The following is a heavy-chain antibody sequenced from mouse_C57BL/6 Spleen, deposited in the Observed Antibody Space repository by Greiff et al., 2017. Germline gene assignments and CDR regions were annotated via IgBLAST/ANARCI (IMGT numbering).Heavy chain of an antibody. CDR3: ARWDDWFAY. CDR2: INHNNGGT. Sequence: VHVKQSGPELVKPGASVKIPCKASGYTFTDYNMDWVKQSHGKSLEWIGDINHNNGGTIYNQKFKGKATLTVDKSSSTAYMELRSLTSEDTAVYYCARWDDWFAYWGQGTLVTVSA. CDR1: GYTFTDYN. J-gene: IGHJ3*01. V-gene: IGHV1-18*01. D-gene: IGHD4-1*01.